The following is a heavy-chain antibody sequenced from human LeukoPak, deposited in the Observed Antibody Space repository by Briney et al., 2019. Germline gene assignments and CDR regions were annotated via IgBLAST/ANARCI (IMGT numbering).Heavy chain of an antibody. CDR3: ARDRGEGRFDP. J-gene: IGHJ5*02. Sequence: PGGSLRLSCAASGLTFSSCWMSWVRQAPGKGLEWVAGSKEDGSVKYYVDALNGRFIISIDNAHNSLYLQMNSLRAEHTAVYYCARDRGEGRFDPWGQPTLVTHCS. V-gene: IGHV3-7*01. CDR1: GLTFSSCW. CDR2: SKEDGSVK. D-gene: IGHD3-10*01.